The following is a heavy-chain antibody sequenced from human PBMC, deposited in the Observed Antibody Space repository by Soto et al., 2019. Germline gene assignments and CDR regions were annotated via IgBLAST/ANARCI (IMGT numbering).Heavy chain of an antibody. Sequence: EVQLVESGGGLVQPGGSLRLSCAASEFTFSNYWMHWVRQAPGKGLVWVSRIKGDGSITNYADSVKGRFTISRDNAKNTLYLQMNSLRPEDTAVYYCARVGQGAWYFDLWGRGTLVTVSS. CDR2: IKGDGSIT. D-gene: IGHD1-26*01. CDR3: ARVGQGAWYFDL. CDR1: EFTFSNYW. V-gene: IGHV3-74*02. J-gene: IGHJ2*01.